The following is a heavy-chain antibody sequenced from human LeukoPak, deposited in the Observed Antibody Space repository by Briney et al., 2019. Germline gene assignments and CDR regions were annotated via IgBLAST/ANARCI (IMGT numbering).Heavy chain of an antibody. D-gene: IGHD5-18*01. J-gene: IGHJ4*02. CDR1: GYRFTTYW. CDR2: IYPGDSDT. CDR3: ARWAGSYGHTYYFDY. V-gene: IGHV5-51*01. Sequence: GESLKISCKGSGYRFTTYWIGWVRQMPGWGLEWMGIIYPGDSDTRYSPSFQGQVTISADKSISTAYLQWSSLKASDTAMYYCARWAGSYGHTYYFDYWGQGTLVTVSS.